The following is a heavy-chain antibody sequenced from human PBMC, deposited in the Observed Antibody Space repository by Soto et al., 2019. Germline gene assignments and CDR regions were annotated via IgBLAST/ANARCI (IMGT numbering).Heavy chain of an antibody. CDR2: ISYDGSNK. Sequence: GGSLRLSCAASGFTFSSYAMHWVRQAPGKGLEWVAVISYDGSNKYYADSVKGRFTISRDNSKNTLYLQMNSLRAEDTAVYYCARVSLRTKPNDYWGQGTLVTVSS. CDR3: ARVSLRTKPNDY. J-gene: IGHJ4*02. CDR1: GFTFSSYA. V-gene: IGHV3-30-3*01.